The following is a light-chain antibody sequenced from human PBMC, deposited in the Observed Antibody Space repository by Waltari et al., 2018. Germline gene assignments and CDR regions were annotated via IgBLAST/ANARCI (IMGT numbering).Light chain of an antibody. J-gene: IGLJ3*02. CDR1: SSDIGGYDY. CDR2: DVT. Sequence: QSALTQPASVSGSPGQSITILCTGTSSDIGGYDYVSWYQQHPGNAPKFIIFDVTNPPSCVSDRFSGSKSGNPAYLTISGLQADDEAVYYCCSYTPNHWVFGGGTSLTVL. CDR3: CSYTPNHWV. V-gene: IGLV2-14*03.